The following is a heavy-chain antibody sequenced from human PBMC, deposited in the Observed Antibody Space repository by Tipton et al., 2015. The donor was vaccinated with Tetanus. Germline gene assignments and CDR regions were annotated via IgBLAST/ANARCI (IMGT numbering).Heavy chain of an antibody. CDR3: ARVPTNPLAVDRPTDN. Sequence: QVQLVQSGAEVKKPGASVKVSCKASGYTFSTFGISWVRQAPGQGLEWMGWISVYNGNTNYAQKLQGRVTLTTDTPTSTAYMELRSLRPDDTAVYYCARVPTNPLAVDRPTDNWGQGTLVTVSS. CDR2: ISVYNGNT. V-gene: IGHV1-18*01. D-gene: IGHD6-19*01. CDR1: GYTFSTFG. J-gene: IGHJ4*02.